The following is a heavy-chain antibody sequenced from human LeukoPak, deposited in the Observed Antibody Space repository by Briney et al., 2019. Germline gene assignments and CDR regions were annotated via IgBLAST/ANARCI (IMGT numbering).Heavy chain of an antibody. V-gene: IGHV3-9*01. D-gene: IGHD1-26*01. CDR1: GFTFDDYA. Sequence: GGSLRLSCAASGFTFDDYAMHWVRQPPGKGQELVSAINWNGGGTDYADSVKGRFTIFRDNAKNSLYLQLSSLRPEDTALYYCAKHLTATNTSIFFGLDVWGQGTSVTVSS. CDR3: AKHLTATNTSIFFGLDV. J-gene: IGHJ6*02. CDR2: INWNGGGT.